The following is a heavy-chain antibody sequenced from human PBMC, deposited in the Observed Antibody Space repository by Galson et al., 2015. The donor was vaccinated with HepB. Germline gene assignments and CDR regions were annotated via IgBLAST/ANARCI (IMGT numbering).Heavy chain of an antibody. CDR2: IWYDGSNK. Sequence: SLRLSCAASGFTFSSYGMHWVRQAPGKGLEWVAVIWYDGSNKYYADSVKGRFTISRDNSKNTLYLQMNSLRAEDTAVYYCARKRRPYCGGDCYLEYWGQCTLVTVSS. D-gene: IGHD2-21*02. CDR1: GFTFSSYG. J-gene: IGHJ4*02. CDR3: ARKRRPYCGGDCYLEY. V-gene: IGHV3-33*08.